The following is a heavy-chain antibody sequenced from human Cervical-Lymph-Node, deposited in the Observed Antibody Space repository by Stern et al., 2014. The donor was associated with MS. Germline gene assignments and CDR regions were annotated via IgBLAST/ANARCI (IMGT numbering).Heavy chain of an antibody. J-gene: IGHJ6*02. CDR3: ARGYDSSGYYLGYYGMDV. D-gene: IGHD3-22*01. Sequence: VQLVQSGAEVKKPGSSVKVSCKASGGTFSSYAISWVRQAPGQGLEWMGGIIPIFGTANYAQKFQGRVTITADESTSTAYMELSSLRSEDTAVYYCARGYDSSGYYLGYYGMDVWGQGTTVTVSS. CDR2: IIPIFGTA. CDR1: GGTFSSYA. V-gene: IGHV1-69*01.